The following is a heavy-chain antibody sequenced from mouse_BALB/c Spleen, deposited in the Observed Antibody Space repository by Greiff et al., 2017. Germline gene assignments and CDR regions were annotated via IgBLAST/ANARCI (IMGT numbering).Heavy chain of an antibody. Sequence: QVQLQQSGAELAKPGASVKMSCKASGYTFTSYWMHWVKQRPGQGLEWIGYINPSTGYTEYNQKFKDKATLTADKSSSTAYMQLSSLTSEDSAVYYCARWGYGSSWSYWGQGTTLTVSS. V-gene: IGHV1-7*01. J-gene: IGHJ2*01. D-gene: IGHD1-1*01. CDR3: ARWGYGSSWSY. CDR1: GYTFTSYW. CDR2: INPSTGYT.